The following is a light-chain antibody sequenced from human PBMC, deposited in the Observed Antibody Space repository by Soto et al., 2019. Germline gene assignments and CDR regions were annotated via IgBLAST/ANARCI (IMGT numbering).Light chain of an antibody. Sequence: EVVMTQSPATLSVSPGERVTLSCRASQTVSTNLAWYQQKPGQAPRLLIYSASTGATGIPARFAGSGSGAEFTLTISSLQSEYFAVYYCQPYNKWPLTFGGGPKVEIK. CDR1: QTVSTN. CDR2: SAS. CDR3: QPYNKWPLT. J-gene: IGKJ4*01. V-gene: IGKV3-15*01.